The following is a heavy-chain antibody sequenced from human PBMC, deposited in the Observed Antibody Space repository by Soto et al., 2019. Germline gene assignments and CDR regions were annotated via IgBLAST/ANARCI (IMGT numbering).Heavy chain of an antibody. V-gene: IGHV4-59*01. CDR2: IYYSGST. J-gene: IGHJ4*02. CDR3: ARTFRYSGYFDFDY. CDR1: GGSISSYY. Sequence: SETLSLTCTVSGGSISSYYWSWIRQPPGKGLEWIGYIYYSGSTNYNPSLKSRITISVDTSKNQFSLKLSSVTAADTAVYYCARTFRYSGYFDFDYWGQGILVTVFS. D-gene: IGHD5-12*01.